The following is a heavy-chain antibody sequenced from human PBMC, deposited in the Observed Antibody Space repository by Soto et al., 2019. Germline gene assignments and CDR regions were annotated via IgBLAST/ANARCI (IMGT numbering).Heavy chain of an antibody. V-gene: IGHV4-34*01. D-gene: IGHD2-15*01. CDR1: GGSFSGYY. CDR3: ARDPDIVVVVAASHGGWLDP. J-gene: IGHJ5*02. CDR2: INHSGST. Sequence: SETLSLTCAVYGGSFSGYYWSWIRQPPGKGLEWIGEINHSGSTNYNPSLKSRVAISVDTSKNKFSLKLRSVTAADTAVYYCARDPDIVVVVAASHGGWLDPWRQGTMGTVSS.